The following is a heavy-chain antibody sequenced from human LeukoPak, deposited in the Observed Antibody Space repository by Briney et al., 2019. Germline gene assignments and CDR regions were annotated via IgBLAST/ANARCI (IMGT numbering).Heavy chain of an antibody. CDR3: AKDPRDGSGLGY. D-gene: IGHD5-24*01. Sequence: GGSLRLSCAASGFTFSGYGMQWVRQAPGKGLDWVSAISGSGGSTYYADSVKGRFTISRDNSKNTLYLQMNSLRAEDTAVYYCAKDPRDGSGLGYWGQGTLVTVSS. J-gene: IGHJ4*02. CDR1: GFTFSGYG. V-gene: IGHV3-23*01. CDR2: ISGSGGST.